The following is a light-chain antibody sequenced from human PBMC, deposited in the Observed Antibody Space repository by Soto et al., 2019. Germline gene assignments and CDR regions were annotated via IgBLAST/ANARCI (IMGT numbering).Light chain of an antibody. CDR2: AS. V-gene: IGKV3-20*01. CDR3: QHYGTSAL. Sequence: EIVLTQSPGTLSLSPGERATLSCRASQSVSDMYLAWYQHKPGQAPRLLIYASNRATGIPDRFSGSGSGTDFTLTINRLEPEDFAVDYCQHYGTSALFGPGTKVEIK. J-gene: IGKJ3*01. CDR1: QSVSDMY.